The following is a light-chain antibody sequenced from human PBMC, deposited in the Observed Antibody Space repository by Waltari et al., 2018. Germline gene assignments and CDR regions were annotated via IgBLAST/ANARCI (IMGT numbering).Light chain of an antibody. CDR2: INN. V-gene: IGLV1-44*01. CDR3: AAWDDSLNTWV. Sequence: QSVLTQPPSASGTPGQRVTISCSGSGSNIGSKTVNWYQQFPGTAPKLPVYINNQRPSLVPDRFSGSKSGTSASLAISGLQSEDESDYYCAAWDDSLNTWVFGGGTKLTVL. J-gene: IGLJ3*02. CDR1: GSNIGSKT.